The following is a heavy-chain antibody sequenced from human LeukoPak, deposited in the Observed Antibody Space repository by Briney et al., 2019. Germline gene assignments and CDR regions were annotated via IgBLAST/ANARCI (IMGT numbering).Heavy chain of an antibody. Sequence: PGGSLRLSCAASGFTFSSYWMSWVRQAPGKGLEWVANIKQDGSEKYYVDSVKGRFTISRDNAKNSLYLQMNSLRAEDTAVYYCAKDRYDFWSGYYWVYYMDVWGKGTTVTVSS. CDR1: GFTFSSYW. CDR2: IKQDGSEK. D-gene: IGHD3-3*01. V-gene: IGHV3-7*01. J-gene: IGHJ6*03. CDR3: AKDRYDFWSGYYWVYYMDV.